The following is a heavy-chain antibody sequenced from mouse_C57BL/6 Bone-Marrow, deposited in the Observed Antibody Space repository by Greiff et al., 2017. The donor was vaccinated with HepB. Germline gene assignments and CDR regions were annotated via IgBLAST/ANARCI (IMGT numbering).Heavy chain of an antibody. CDR2: IDPSDSYT. V-gene: IGHV1-50*01. J-gene: IGHJ2*01. Sequence: QVHVKQPGAELVKPGASVKLSCKASGYTFTSYWMQWVKQRPGQGLEWIGEIDPSDSYTNYNQKFKGKATLTVDTSSSTAYMQLSSLTSEDSAVYYCARIFITTVVAKGFDYWGQGTTPTVSS. CDR3: ARIFITTVVAKGFDY. CDR1: GYTFTSYW. D-gene: IGHD1-1*01.